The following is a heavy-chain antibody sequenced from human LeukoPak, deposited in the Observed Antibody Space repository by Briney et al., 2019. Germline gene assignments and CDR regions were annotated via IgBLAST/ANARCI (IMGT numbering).Heavy chain of an antibody. CDR2: ISGSGGST. CDR1: GFTFSSYA. Sequence: HPGGSLRLSCAASGFTFSSYAMSWVRQAPGKGLEWVSAISGSGGSTYYADSVKGRFTISRDNSKNTLYLQMNSLRAEDTAVYYCARSRYGDYYYFDYWGQGTLVTVSS. D-gene: IGHD4-17*01. V-gene: IGHV3-23*01. J-gene: IGHJ4*02. CDR3: ARSRYGDYYYFDY.